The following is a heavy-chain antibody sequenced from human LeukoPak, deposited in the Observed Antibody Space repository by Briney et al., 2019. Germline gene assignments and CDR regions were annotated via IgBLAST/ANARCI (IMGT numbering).Heavy chain of an antibody. Sequence: SETLSLTCAVYGGSFSGYYWSWIRQPPGKGLEWIGEINHSGSTNYNPSLKSRVTISVDTSKNQFSLKLSSVTAADTAVYYCARSRGIQLNLNYWGQGTLVTVSS. D-gene: IGHD5-18*01. V-gene: IGHV4-34*01. CDR3: ARSRGIQLNLNY. CDR2: INHSGST. CDR1: GGSFSGYY. J-gene: IGHJ4*02.